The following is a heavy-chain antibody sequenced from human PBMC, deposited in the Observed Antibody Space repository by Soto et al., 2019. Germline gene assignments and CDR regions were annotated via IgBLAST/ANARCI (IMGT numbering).Heavy chain of an antibody. CDR1: GYTFTGHA. V-gene: IGHV1-3*01. D-gene: IGHD4-17*01. CDR3: AKTYVDVTDSDFQQ. CDR2: INAGNGIT. J-gene: IGHJ1*01. Sequence: ASVKVSCKASGYTFTGHAMHWVRQAPGQSLEWMGRINAGNGITEYSQKFQGRVTITRDTSASTAYMELSSLSSEDTALYYCAKTYVDVTDSDFQQWGQGTLVTVSS.